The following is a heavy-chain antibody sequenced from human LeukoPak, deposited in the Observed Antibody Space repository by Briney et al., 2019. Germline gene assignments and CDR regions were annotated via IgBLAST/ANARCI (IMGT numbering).Heavy chain of an antibody. J-gene: IGHJ4*02. D-gene: IGHD6-13*01. CDR1: GFTFSSYW. Sequence: PGGSLRLSCAASGFTFSSYWMSWVRQAPGKGLEWVSAISGGVNSTYYADSVKGRFTISRDNSKNTLYLQMSRLRAEDAAIYYCAKDRGAAAGFDYWGQGTLVTVSS. CDR3: AKDRGAAAGFDY. V-gene: IGHV3-23*01. CDR2: ISGGVNST.